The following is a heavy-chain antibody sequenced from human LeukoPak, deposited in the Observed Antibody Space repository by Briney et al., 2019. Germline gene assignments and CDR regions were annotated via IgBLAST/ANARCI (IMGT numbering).Heavy chain of an antibody. Sequence: GGSLRLSCAASGFTFSSYAMSWVRQAPGKGLEWVSAISGSGGSTYYADSVKGRFTISRDNSKNTLYLQMNSLRAEDTAVYYCTTRVINTFGGVVDHDCWGQGTLVTVSA. CDR1: GFTFSSYA. CDR2: ISGSGGST. D-gene: IGHD3-16*02. CDR3: TTRVINTFGGVVDHDC. V-gene: IGHV3-23*01. J-gene: IGHJ4*02.